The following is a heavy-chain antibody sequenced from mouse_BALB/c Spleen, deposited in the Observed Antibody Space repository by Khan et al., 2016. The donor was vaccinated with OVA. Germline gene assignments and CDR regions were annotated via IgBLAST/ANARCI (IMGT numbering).Heavy chain of an antibody. Sequence: QVQLQQSGTELVRPGVSVKISCKGSGSIFTEYAMNWVKESHDKSLEWIGVISTYYGDARYNQKFKGKATMTVDKSSSTAYMVLAILTSEAYAIYCGASDSSKSRFAYWGQGALVSDSA. V-gene: IGHV1S137*01. J-gene: IGHJ3*01. CDR1: GSIFTEYA. CDR2: ISTYYGDA. CDR3: ASDSSKSRFAY. D-gene: IGHD1-1*01.